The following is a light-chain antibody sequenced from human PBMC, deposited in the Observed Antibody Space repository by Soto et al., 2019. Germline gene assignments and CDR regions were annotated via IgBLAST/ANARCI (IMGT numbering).Light chain of an antibody. CDR1: QRIGRF. J-gene: IGKJ4*01. Sequence: DIQMSQSPSSLSASVGDRVTIACRASQRIGRFLNWYQQKPGEAPKLLIYAGSTLQSGVPSRFSGSESGTHFTLTISSLQPEDFATYYCQQSSSPPLTFGGGTRVEIK. V-gene: IGKV1-39*01. CDR2: AGS. CDR3: QQSSSPPLT.